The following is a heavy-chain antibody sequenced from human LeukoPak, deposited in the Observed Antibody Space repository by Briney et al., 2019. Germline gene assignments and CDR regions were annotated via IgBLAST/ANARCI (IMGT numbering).Heavy chain of an antibody. CDR1: GFTFSSYA. CDR2: ISGSGGST. V-gene: IGHV3-23*01. J-gene: IGHJ4*02. D-gene: IGHD3-10*01. CDR3: ARVRDNLLWFGEAHFDY. Sequence: GGSLRLSCAASGFTFSSYAMSWVRQAPGKGLEWVSAISGSGGSTYYAGSVKGRFTISRDNSKNMLYIQMNSLRDEDTAVYYCARVRDNLLWFGEAHFDYWGQGTLVTVSS.